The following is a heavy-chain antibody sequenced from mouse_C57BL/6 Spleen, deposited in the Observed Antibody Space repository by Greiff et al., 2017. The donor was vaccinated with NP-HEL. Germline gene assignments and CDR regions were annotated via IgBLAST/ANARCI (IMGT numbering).Heavy chain of an antibody. D-gene: IGHD4-1*01. CDR1: GFTFNTYA. Sequence: DVQLVESGGGLVQPKGSLKLSCAASGFTFNTYAMHWVRQAPGKGLEWVARIRSNSSNYATYYADSVKDRFTISRDDSPSMLYLQMNNLKTEDTAMYYCVRELGRGAMDDWGQGTSVTVSS. V-gene: IGHV10-3*01. J-gene: IGHJ4*01. CDR3: VRELGRGAMDD. CDR2: IRSNSSNYAT.